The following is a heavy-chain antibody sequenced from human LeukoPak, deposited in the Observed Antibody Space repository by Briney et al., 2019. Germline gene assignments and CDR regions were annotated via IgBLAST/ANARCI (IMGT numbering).Heavy chain of an antibody. Sequence: GGSLRLSCAASGFTFNSYSMNWVRRAPGKGLEWVSSISSSSSYIYYADSVKGRFTISRDNAKNTVYLQMSNLRVEDTAVYYCVSFYETYWGRGTLVTVSS. J-gene: IGHJ4*02. D-gene: IGHD2/OR15-2a*01. CDR3: VSFYETY. CDR2: ISSSSSYI. CDR1: GFTFNSYS. V-gene: IGHV3-21*01.